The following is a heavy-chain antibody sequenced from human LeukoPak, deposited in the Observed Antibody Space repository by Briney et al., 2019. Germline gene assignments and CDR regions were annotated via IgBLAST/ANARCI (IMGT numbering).Heavy chain of an antibody. V-gene: IGHV4-59*08. D-gene: IGHD4-4*01. CDR3: ARHTVTTRSKFCYYYGMDV. Sequence: SETLSLTCTVSGGSISSYYWSWIRQPPGKGLEWIGYIYYSGSTNYNPSLKSRVTISVDTSKNQFSLKLSSVTAADTAVYYCARHTVTTRSKFCYYYGMDVWGQGTTVTVSS. J-gene: IGHJ6*02. CDR1: GGSISSYY. CDR2: IYYSGST.